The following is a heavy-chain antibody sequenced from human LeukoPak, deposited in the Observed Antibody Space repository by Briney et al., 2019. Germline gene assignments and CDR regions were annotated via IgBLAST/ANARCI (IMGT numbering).Heavy chain of an antibody. CDR2: ISYDGSNK. J-gene: IGHJ4*02. CDR3: AREVAARRPFDY. V-gene: IGHV3-30*03. CDR1: GFTFSSYG. Sequence: GGSLRLSCAASGFTFSSYGMHWVRQAPGKGLEWVAVISYDGSNKYYADSVKGRFTISRDNAKNSLYLQMNSLRAEDTAVYYCAREVAARRPFDYWGQGTLVTISS. D-gene: IGHD6-6*01.